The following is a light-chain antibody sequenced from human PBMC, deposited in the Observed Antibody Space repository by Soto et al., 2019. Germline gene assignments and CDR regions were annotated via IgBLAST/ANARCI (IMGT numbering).Light chain of an antibody. CDR2: VDSDGSH. CDR3: QTWGTGIVV. V-gene: IGLV4-69*01. J-gene: IGLJ2*01. CDR1: GGHGTYA. Sequence: QSVLTQSPSASASLGASVKLTCTQTGGHGTYAVAWHQQQPEKGPRFLMKVDSDGSHSTGDGIPDRFSGSRSGAEHYLTISSLQSEDEADYYCQTWGTGIVVFGGGTKVTVL.